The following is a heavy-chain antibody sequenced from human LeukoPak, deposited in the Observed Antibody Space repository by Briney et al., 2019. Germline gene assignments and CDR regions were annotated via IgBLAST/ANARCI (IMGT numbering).Heavy chain of an antibody. Sequence: PSETLSLTRAVYGGSFRGYYWSWIRQPPGKGLEWIGEINHSGSTNYNPSLKSRVTISVDTSKNQFSLKLSSVTAADTAVYYCARGLTLLRYFDWLHDAFDIWGQGTMVTVSS. CDR3: ARGLTLLRYFDWLHDAFDI. CDR1: GGSFRGYY. V-gene: IGHV4-34*01. CDR2: INHSGST. J-gene: IGHJ3*02. D-gene: IGHD3-9*01.